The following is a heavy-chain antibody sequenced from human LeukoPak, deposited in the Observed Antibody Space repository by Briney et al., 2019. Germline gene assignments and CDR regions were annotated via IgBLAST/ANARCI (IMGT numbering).Heavy chain of an antibody. J-gene: IGHJ4*02. D-gene: IGHD6-6*01. CDR1: GYTFTSYA. CDR3: AREGGLYSSSSSWGLFDY. CDR2: INTNTGNP. Sequence: ASVKVSCKSSGYTFTSYAMNWVRQAPGQGLEWTGWINTNTGNPTYAQGFTGRFVFSLDTSVSTAYLKISSLKAEDTAVYYCAREGGLYSSSSSWGLFDYWGQGTLVTVSS. V-gene: IGHV7-4-1*02.